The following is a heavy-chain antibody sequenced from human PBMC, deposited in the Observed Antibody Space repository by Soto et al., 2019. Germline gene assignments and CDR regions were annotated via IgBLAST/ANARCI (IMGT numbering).Heavy chain of an antibody. J-gene: IGHJ5*02. Sequence: ASVKVSCKASGYTFTSYYMHWVRQAPGQGLEWMGIINPSGGSTSYAQTFQGRVTMTRDTSTSTVYMELSSLRSEDTAVYYCARGGLHNIVVVVAVNLFDPWGQVTLFSVS. CDR1: GYTFTSYY. V-gene: IGHV1-46*01. D-gene: IGHD2-15*01. CDR2: INPSGGST. CDR3: ARGGLHNIVVVVAVNLFDP.